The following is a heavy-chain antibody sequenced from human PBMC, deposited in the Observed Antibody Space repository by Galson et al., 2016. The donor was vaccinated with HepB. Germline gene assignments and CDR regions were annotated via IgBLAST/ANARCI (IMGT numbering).Heavy chain of an antibody. J-gene: IGHJ4*02. Sequence: SLRLSCAASGFTFSNYNMNWVRQAPGKGMEWVSYVSPNGNTKYYADSVKGRFSISKDNAKNSLSLQMTSLRDDDTAVYYCARGLPFHSSGWYFDSWGQGILVTVSS. D-gene: IGHD6-19*01. CDR3: ARGLPFHSSGWYFDS. CDR2: VSPNGNTK. V-gene: IGHV3-48*02. CDR1: GFTFSNYN.